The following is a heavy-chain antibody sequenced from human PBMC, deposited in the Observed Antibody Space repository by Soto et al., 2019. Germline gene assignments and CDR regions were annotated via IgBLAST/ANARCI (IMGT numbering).Heavy chain of an antibody. J-gene: IGHJ6*02. V-gene: IGHV1-2*04. D-gene: IGHD6-13*01. CDR1: GYTFTGYY. Sequence: ASVKVSCKASGYTFTGYYMHWVRRAPGQGLEWMGWINPNSGGTNYAQKFQGWVTMTRDTSISTAYMELSRLRSDDTAVYYCARERVAAAGRYYYYYGMDVWGQGTTVTVSS. CDR2: INPNSGGT. CDR3: ARERVAAAGRYYYYYGMDV.